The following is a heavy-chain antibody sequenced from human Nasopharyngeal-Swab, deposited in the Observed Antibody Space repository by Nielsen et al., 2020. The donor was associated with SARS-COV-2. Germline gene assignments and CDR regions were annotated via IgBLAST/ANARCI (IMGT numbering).Heavy chain of an antibody. Sequence: GESLKISCVTSGFTFGRYWMTWVRQAPGKGLDWVANIQQDGDITYYLESVKGRFTISRDNAKNSLYLQMNSLRVEDTAVYYCARVLLRALGKFGEGYAFDIWGQGTMVTVSS. D-gene: IGHD3-10*01. CDR3: ARVLLRALGKFGEGYAFDI. CDR1: GFTFGRYW. CDR2: IQQDGDIT. V-gene: IGHV3-7*01. J-gene: IGHJ3*02.